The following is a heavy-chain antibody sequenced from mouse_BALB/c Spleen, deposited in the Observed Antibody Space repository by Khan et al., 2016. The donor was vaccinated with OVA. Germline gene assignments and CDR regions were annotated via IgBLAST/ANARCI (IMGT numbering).Heavy chain of an antibody. CDR1: GYSITSNYA. CDR2: ISYSGST. Sequence: EVKLLESGPGLVKPSQSLSLTCTVTGYSITSNYAWNWIRQFPGNKLEWMGYISYSGSTSYNPSLKSRISITRDTSQNQFFLQLNSVTTEDTATYYCARSNYDGYAMDYWGQGTSVTVSS. CDR3: ARSNYDGYAMDY. J-gene: IGHJ4*01. D-gene: IGHD2-4*01. V-gene: IGHV3-2*02.